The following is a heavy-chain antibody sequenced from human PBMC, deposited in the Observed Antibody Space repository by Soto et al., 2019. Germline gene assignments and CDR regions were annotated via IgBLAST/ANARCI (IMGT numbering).Heavy chain of an antibody. CDR2: ISYDGNNR. CDR1: GFSFKSHG. CDR3: AKDHRNGGSRFAL. V-gene: IGHV3-30*18. Sequence: QVQLVESGGGVVQPGRSLRLSCAGAGFSFKSHGMHWVRQAPGKGLEWVAFISYDGNNRNYADSVKGRFTISRDNSKDALYLQMGSLRGEDTAVYFCAKDHRNGGSRFALWGQGPLVTVAA. J-gene: IGHJ4*02. D-gene: IGHD2-15*01.